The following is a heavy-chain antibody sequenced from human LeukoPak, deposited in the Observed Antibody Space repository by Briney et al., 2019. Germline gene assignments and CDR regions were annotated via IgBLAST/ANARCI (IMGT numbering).Heavy chain of an antibody. Sequence: GRSLRLSCAASGFTFDDYAMHWVRQAPGKGLEGVSGISWNSGSIGYADSVKGRFTISRDNAKNSLYLQMNSLRAEDTALYYCAKDLGLWFGELLPPGSGFDYWGQGTLVTVSS. CDR1: GFTFDDYA. CDR3: AKDLGLWFGELLPPGSGFDY. CDR2: ISWNSGSI. D-gene: IGHD3-10*01. V-gene: IGHV3-9*01. J-gene: IGHJ4*02.